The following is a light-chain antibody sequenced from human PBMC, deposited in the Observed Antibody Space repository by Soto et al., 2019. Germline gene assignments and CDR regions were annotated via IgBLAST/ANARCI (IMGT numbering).Light chain of an antibody. CDR1: HSVSSS. J-gene: IGKJ1*01. CDR3: QQYRNWPRT. CDR2: DTS. V-gene: IGKV3-11*01. Sequence: EIVFTQSPATLSFSPGERATLSCRASHSVSSSLTWYQQKPGQAPSLLIDDTSNRATGIPARFSGSGSGTEFTLTISSLQSEDFAVYYCQQYRNWPRTFGQGTKVDIK.